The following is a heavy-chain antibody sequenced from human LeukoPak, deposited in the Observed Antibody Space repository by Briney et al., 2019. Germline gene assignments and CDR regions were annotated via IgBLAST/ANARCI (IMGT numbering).Heavy chain of an antibody. CDR2: IRYDGSNK. J-gene: IGHJ4*02. V-gene: IGHV3-30*02. Sequence: GGSLRLSCAASGFTFSSYGMHWVRQAPGKGLEWVAFIRYDGSNKYYADSVKGRFTISRDNSKNTLYLQMNSLRAEDTAVYYCAIDRSIAAAGTIDYWGQGTLVTVSS. CDR1: GFTFSSYG. CDR3: AIDRSIAAAGTIDY. D-gene: IGHD6-13*01.